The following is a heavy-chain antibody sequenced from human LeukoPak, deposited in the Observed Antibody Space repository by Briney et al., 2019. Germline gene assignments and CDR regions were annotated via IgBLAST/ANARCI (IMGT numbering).Heavy chain of an antibody. CDR1: GFTFSSYG. D-gene: IGHD2-2*02. CDR3: AREPTQYCSSTSCYRAYFDY. CDR2: ISGSADNT. Sequence: PGGSLRLSCAASGFTFSSYGMNWVRQAPGKGLEWVSAISGSADNTYYADSVKGQFTISRDNAKNSLYLQMNSLRAEDTAVYYCAREPTQYCSSTSCYRAYFDYWGQGTLVTVSS. J-gene: IGHJ4*02. V-gene: IGHV3-21*01.